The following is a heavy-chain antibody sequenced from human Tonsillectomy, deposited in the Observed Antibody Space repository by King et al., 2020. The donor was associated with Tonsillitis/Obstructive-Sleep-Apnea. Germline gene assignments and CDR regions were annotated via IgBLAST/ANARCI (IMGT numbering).Heavy chain of an antibody. D-gene: IGHD2-21*02. CDR1: GYTFTTYG. CDR3: ARDPFCGGDCYSAYYYFDL. V-gene: IGHV1-18*04. Sequence: QQVQSGPEVKKPGASVTVSCRASGYTFTTYGVSWVRRAPGQGLEWMGWISAYNGNTNYAQKLQGRVTMTTDTSTSTAYLELRSLRSDDTAVYYCARDPFCGGDCYSAYYYFDLWGPGTLVTVSS. J-gene: IGHJ2*01. CDR2: ISAYNGNT.